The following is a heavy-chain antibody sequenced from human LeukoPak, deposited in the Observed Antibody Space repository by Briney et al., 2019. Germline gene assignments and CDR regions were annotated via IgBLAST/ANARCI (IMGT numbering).Heavy chain of an antibody. CDR2: ISYDGSNK. J-gene: IGHJ4*02. CDR3: ARGGYVRWSDY. Sequence: GGSLRLSCAASGFTFSSYSMNWVRQAPGKGLEWVAVISYDGSNKYYADSVKGRFTISRDNSKNTLYLQMNSLRAEDTAVYYCARGGYVRWSDYWGQGTLVTVSS. D-gene: IGHD4-23*01. CDR1: GFTFSSYS. V-gene: IGHV3-30-3*01.